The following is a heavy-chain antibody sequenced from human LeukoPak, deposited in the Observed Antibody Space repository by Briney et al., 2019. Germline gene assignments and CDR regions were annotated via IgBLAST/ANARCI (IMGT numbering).Heavy chain of an antibody. J-gene: IGHJ6*02. Sequence: ASVKVSCKASGYTFTSYDINWVRQATGQGLEWMGWMNPNSGNTGYAQKFQGRVTMTRNTSISTAYMGLSSLRSEDTAVYYCARDGIGSVQQQLVIYYYYGMDVWGQGTTVTVSS. CDR1: GYTFTSYD. CDR2: MNPNSGNT. D-gene: IGHD6-13*01. V-gene: IGHV1-8*01. CDR3: ARDGIGSVQQQLVIYYYYGMDV.